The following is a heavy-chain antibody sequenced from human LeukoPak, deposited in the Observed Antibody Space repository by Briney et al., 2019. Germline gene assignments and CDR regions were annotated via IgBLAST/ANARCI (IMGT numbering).Heavy chain of an antibody. CDR2: IIPIFGTA. CDR3: ARSPTPDYYYYMDV. CDR1: VGTFSSYA. Sequence: SVKVSCKTSVGTFSSYAISWVRQAPGQGLEWMGGIIPIFGTANYAQKFQGGVTITTDESTSTAYMELSSLRSEDTAVYYCARSPTPDYYYYMDVWGKGTTVTVSS. J-gene: IGHJ6*03. V-gene: IGHV1-69*05. D-gene: IGHD1-14*01.